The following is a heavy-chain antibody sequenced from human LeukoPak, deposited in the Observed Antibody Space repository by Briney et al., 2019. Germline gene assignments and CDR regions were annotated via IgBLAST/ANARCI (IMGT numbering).Heavy chain of an antibody. D-gene: IGHD6-13*01. J-gene: IGHJ3*02. CDR3: ARGGYSSSWYEVGITAFDI. Sequence: GGSLRLSCAASGFTFSDYYMSWIRQAPGKGLEWVSYISSSGSTIYYADSVEGRFTISRDNAKNSLYLQMNSLRAEDTAVYYCARGGYSSSWYEVGITAFDIWGQGTMVTVSS. CDR1: GFTFSDYY. CDR2: ISSSGSTI. V-gene: IGHV3-11*04.